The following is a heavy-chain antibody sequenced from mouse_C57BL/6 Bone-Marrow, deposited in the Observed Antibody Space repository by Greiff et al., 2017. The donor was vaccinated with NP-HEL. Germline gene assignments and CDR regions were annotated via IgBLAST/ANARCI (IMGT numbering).Heavy chain of an antibody. D-gene: IGHD2-10*01. CDR2: ISSSSSTI. J-gene: IGHJ4*01. Sequence: VQLKESGGGLVKPGGSLKLSCAASGFTFSDYGMHWVRQAPEKGLEWVAYISSSSSTIYYADTVKGRFTISRDNAKNSLFLQMTSLRSEDTAMYYCARTYYYYAMDYWGKGTSVTVAS. CDR3: ARTYYYYAMDY. CDR1: GFTFSDYG. V-gene: IGHV5-17*01.